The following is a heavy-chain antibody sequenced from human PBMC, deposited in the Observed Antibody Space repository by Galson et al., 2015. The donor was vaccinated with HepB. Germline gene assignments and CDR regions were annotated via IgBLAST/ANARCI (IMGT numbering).Heavy chain of an antibody. Sequence: SVKVSCKASGYTFTSYDINWVRQATGQGLEWMGWMNPNSGNTGYAQKFQGRVTMTRNTSISTAYMELSSLRSEDTAVYYCAREGGDGWSGYYRGDGYWGQGTLVTVSS. CDR1: GYTFTSYD. D-gene: IGHD3-3*01. CDR3: AREGGDGWSGYYRGDGY. J-gene: IGHJ4*02. CDR2: MNPNSGNT. V-gene: IGHV1-8*01.